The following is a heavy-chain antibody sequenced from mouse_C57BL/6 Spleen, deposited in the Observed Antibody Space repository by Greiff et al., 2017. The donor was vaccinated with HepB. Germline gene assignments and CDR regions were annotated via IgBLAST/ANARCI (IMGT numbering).Heavy chain of an antibody. Sequence: EVHLVESGGDLVKPGGSLKLSCAASGFTFSSYGMSWVRQTPDKRLEWVATISSGGSYTYYPDSVKGRFTISRDHAKNTLYLQMSSLKSEDTAMYYCARSPGSSSPPYYVDYWGQGTTLTVSS. CDR1: GFTFSSYG. V-gene: IGHV5-6*01. CDR2: ISSGGSYT. J-gene: IGHJ2*01. D-gene: IGHD1-1*01. CDR3: ARSPGSSSPPYYVDY.